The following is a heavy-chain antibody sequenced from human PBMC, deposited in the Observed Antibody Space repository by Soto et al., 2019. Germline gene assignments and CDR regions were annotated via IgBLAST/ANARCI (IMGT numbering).Heavy chain of an antibody. D-gene: IGHD3-9*01. CDR1: GYTFSNFG. Sequence: QVQLVQSGGEVKKPGASVKVSCKASGYTFSNFGISWVRQAPGQGLEWMGWISTDNGSTKYAQNLQGRVTMTTDTTTSTAYMELRSLRSGDTAVYYCTRDAKYYDIMTGYFVNDYWGQGTLVTVSS. V-gene: IGHV1-18*01. J-gene: IGHJ4*02. CDR2: ISTDNGST. CDR3: TRDAKYYDIMTGYFVNDY.